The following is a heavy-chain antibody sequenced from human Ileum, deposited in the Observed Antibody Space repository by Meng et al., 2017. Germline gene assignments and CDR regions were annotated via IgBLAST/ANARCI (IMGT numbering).Heavy chain of an antibody. D-gene: IGHD4-17*01. J-gene: IGHJ4*02. CDR1: GYTFTTAY. CDR2: INAGSGDT. V-gene: IGHV1-46*01. Sequence: GKLGESGAEVEKPGASGKVSCKASGYTFTTAYAHWVRQAPGQGLEWMGVINAGSGDTGYAQKFQGRLTMTRDTSTSTLYMELSSLRSEDTAVYYCAKDSHGYGDGGHWGQGTLVTVSS. CDR3: AKDSHGYGDGGH.